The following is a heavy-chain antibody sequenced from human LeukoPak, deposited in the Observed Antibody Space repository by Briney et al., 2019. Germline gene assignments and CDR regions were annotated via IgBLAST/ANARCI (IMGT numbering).Heavy chain of an antibody. V-gene: IGHV3-74*01. J-gene: IGHJ4*02. CDR1: GFTFSSRW. D-gene: IGHD7-27*01. Sequence: GGSLRLSCAASGFTFSSRWMHWVRQAPGEGLVWVSRINIDGSSTDYVDSVKGRFTISRDNAKNTLYLQMNRLRAEDTAVYYCARNRDWGYFDYWGQGTLVTVSS. CDR3: ARNRDWGYFDY. CDR2: INIDGSST.